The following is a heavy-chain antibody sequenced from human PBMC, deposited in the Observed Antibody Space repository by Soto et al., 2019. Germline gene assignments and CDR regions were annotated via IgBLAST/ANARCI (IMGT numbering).Heavy chain of an antibody. V-gene: IGHV1-69*02. CDR2: IIPILSIS. CDR3: ARGGSYYYGAGLLDV. Sequence: ASVKVSCKASGGTFSSYTISWVRQAPGQGLEWMGRIIPILSISNYAQKFQGRVMITADKSTSTAYMELSSLRSEDTAVYYCARGGSYYYGAGLLDVWGQGTTVTVSS. J-gene: IGHJ6*02. D-gene: IGHD3-10*01. CDR1: GGTFSSYT.